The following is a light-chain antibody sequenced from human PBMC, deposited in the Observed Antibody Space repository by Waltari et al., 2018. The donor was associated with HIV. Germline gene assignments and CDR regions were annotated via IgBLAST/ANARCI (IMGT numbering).Light chain of an antibody. CDR2: DDT. CDR1: KIRSKS. V-gene: IGLV3-21*02. CDR3: QVWDSSIEVV. J-gene: IGLJ3*02. Sequence: SYVLTQPPSVSVAPGQTARIPCGGNKIRSKSEHWYQQKPGQAPVLVVYDDTDRPSGIPERFSGSNSGNTATLAISRVEAGDEADYYCQVWDSSIEVVFGGGTKLTVL.